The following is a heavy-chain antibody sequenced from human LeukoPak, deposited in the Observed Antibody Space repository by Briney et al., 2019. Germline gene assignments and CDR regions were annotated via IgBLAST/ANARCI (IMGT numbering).Heavy chain of an antibody. Sequence: PGRSLRLSCAASGFSFKDTGMHWVRQAPGKGPEWLTIIWYDGSTKYYAVSVKGRFTVSRDNSKNILYLQMNSLRAEDTAVYYCAKGLDYYDSSGYLYWGQGTLVTVSS. J-gene: IGHJ4*02. CDR2: IWYDGSTK. CDR3: AKGLDYYDSSGYLY. V-gene: IGHV3-33*06. CDR1: GFSFKDTG. D-gene: IGHD3-22*01.